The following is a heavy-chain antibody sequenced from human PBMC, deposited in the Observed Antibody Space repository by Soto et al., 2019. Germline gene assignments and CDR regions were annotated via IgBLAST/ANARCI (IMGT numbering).Heavy chain of an antibody. CDR1: GDSISSRSYY. J-gene: IGHJ4*02. Sequence: SETLSLTCTVTGDSISSRSYYWGWIRQPPGKGLEWIGSIYYSGSTYNNPSLRSRVSMSIDTSKDQFSLKLKSVTAAETAVYYCATIDYGDYAGGLGYWGQGTLVTVSS. V-gene: IGHV4-39*01. D-gene: IGHD4-17*01. CDR2: IYYSGST. CDR3: ATIDYGDYAGGLGY.